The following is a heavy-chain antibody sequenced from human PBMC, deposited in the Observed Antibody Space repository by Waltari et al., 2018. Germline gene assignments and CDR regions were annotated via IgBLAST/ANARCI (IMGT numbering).Heavy chain of an antibody. CDR1: GFTVSSNY. CDR3: ARDRGSDAFDI. V-gene: IGHV3-66*02. CDR2: IYRGGST. D-gene: IGHD3-10*01. J-gene: IGHJ3*02. Sequence: EVQLVESGGGLVQPGGSLRLSCAASGFTVSSNYMSWVRQAPGKGLEWVSVIYRGGSTSYADSVTGRFTISRDNAKNTLYLQMNSLRAEVTAVYYCARDRGSDAFDIWGQGTMVTVSS.